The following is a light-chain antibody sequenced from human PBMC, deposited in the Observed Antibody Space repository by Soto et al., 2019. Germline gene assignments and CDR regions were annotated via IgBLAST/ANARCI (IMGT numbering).Light chain of an antibody. Sequence: QSAVTQPASVSGSPGQSITISCTGTSSDVGGYNYVSWYQQHPGKAPKLMIYDVSNRPSGVSNRFSGSKSGNTASLTISGLQAEDEADYYCSSYTSSSTLINVVFGGGTKLTVL. CDR2: DVS. CDR3: SSYTSSSTLINVV. J-gene: IGLJ2*01. V-gene: IGLV2-14*01. CDR1: SSDVGGYNY.